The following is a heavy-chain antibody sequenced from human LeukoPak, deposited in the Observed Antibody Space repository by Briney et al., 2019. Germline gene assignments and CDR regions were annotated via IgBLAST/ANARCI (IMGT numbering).Heavy chain of an antibody. V-gene: IGHV3-11*05. CDR3: AKGHYDILTGYYHY. J-gene: IGHJ4*02. CDR2: ISLSSTYT. D-gene: IGHD3-9*01. CDR1: GFTFSDYH. Sequence: GGSLRLSCAASGFTFSDYHMSWIRQAPGKGLEWVSYISLSSTYTNYADSVKGRFTISRDNAKNSLYLQMNSLRAEDTALYYCAKGHYDILTGYYHYWGQGTLVTVSS.